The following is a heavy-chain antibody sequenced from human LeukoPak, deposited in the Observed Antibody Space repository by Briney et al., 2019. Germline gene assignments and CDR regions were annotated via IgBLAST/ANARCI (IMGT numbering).Heavy chain of an antibody. D-gene: IGHD6-19*01. CDR2: IHPDGSET. CDR1: GFIFSSYW. Sequence: GGSLRLSCEASGFIFSSYWMGWVRQAPEKGLEWVANIHPDGSETSYRDYVKGRFTISRDNAKKSMSLQMNSLRVEETAVYMCVRWEVEAGMDYWGHG. V-gene: IGHV3-7*01. J-gene: IGHJ4*01. CDR3: VRWEVEAGMDY.